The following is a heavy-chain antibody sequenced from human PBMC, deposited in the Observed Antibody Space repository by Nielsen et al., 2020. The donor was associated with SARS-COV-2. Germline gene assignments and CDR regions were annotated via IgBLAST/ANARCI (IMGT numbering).Heavy chain of an antibody. D-gene: IGHD3-10*01. CDR1: GFTFDDYA. Sequence: GGSLRLSCAASGFTFDDYAMHWVRQAPGKGLEWVSDISWNSVDIGYADSVKGRFTISRDNAKNSLYLQMNSLRAEDTALYYCAKVPRGDGYGYWGQGTLVTVSS. J-gene: IGHJ4*02. V-gene: IGHV3-9*01. CDR2: ISWNSVDI. CDR3: AKVPRGDGYGY.